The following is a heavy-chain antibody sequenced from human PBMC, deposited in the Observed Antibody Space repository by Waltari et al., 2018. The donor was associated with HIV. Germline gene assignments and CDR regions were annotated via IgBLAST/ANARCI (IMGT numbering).Heavy chain of an antibody. CDR3: ARDGSSYYGLDY. Sequence: EVQVVESGGGLVQPGGSLRLSCAASGFTFSTYEMNWVRQAPGEGLEWVSYISSSGSTIYYADSVKGRFTISRDNAKNSLYLQMNSLRAEDTAVYFCARDGSSYYGLDYWGRGTLVTVSS. V-gene: IGHV3-48*03. CDR2: ISSSGSTI. CDR1: GFTFSTYE. D-gene: IGHD1-26*01. J-gene: IGHJ4*02.